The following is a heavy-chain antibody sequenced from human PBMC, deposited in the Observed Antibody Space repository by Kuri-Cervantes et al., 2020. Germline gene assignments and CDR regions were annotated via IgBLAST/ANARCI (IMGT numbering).Heavy chain of an antibody. D-gene: IGHD3/OR15-3a*01. CDR3: ARPLFSSDLWYGLDL. CDR1: GFTFSDHY. Sequence: GGSLRLSCAGSGFTFSDHYMDWVRQAPGKGLEWVGRSRSKSNNYATEHAASVKGRFTVSRDESRNSLFLQMNSLRTEDTAVYYCARPLFSSDLWYGLDLWGQGTMVTVSS. CDR2: SRSKSNNYAT. J-gene: IGHJ3*01. V-gene: IGHV3-72*01.